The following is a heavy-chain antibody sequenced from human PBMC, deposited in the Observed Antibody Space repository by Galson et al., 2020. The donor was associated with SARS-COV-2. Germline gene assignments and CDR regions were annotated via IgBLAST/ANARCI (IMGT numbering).Heavy chain of an antibody. Sequence: ASMKVSCKASGYTFNNYALNWVRQAPGQGLEWMAWINTNTGNPTYAQGFTGRFVFSLDTSISTAYLQISSLKAEDTAVYYCARGAGAWFGELLDYWGQGTLVTVSS. D-gene: IGHD3-10*01. J-gene: IGHJ4*02. V-gene: IGHV7-4-1*02. CDR3: ARGAGAWFGELLDY. CDR2: INTNTGNP. CDR1: GYTFNNYA.